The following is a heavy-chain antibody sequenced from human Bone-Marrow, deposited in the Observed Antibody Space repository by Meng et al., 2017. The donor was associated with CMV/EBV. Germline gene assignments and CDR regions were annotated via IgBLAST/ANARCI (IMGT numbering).Heavy chain of an antibody. V-gene: IGHV1-69*10. CDR3: ARLTAQTGTTLFDY. Sequence: SVKVSCKASGGTFSSYAISWVRQAPGQGLEWMGGIIPILGIANYAQKFQGRVTITADKSTSTAYMELSSLRSEDTAVYYCARLTAQTGTTLFDYWGQGTLVTVSS. D-gene: IGHD1-7*01. CDR1: GGTFSSYA. J-gene: IGHJ4*02. CDR2: IIPILGIA.